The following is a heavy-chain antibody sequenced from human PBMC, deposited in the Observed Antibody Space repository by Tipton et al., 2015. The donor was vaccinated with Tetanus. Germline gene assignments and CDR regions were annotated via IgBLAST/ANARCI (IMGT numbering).Heavy chain of an antibody. J-gene: IGHJ5*02. CDR2: VYYSGDT. CDR3: ARDQGGGQVVRLNWFDP. Sequence: TLSLTCTVSGGSISSGGFFWNWLRQSPGKGLEWIGYVYYSGDTYYNPSFKSRVTISVDTSKNQFSLDLYSVTAADTAVYYCARDQGGGQVVRLNWFDPWGQGTLVTVSS. D-gene: IGHD6-6*01. V-gene: IGHV4-31*03. CDR1: GGSISSGGFF.